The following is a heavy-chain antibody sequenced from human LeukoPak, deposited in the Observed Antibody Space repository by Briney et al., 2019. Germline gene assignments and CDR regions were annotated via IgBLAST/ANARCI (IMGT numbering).Heavy chain of an antibody. Sequence: ASVKVSCKASGYTFTSYYMHWVRQAPGQGLEWMGIINPSGGSTSYAQKFQGRVTMTRDTSTSTVYMELSSLRSEDTAVYYCARDSRDCGGDCLYNWFDPWGQGTLVPPPQ. V-gene: IGHV1-46*01. D-gene: IGHD2-21*02. CDR2: INPSGGST. J-gene: IGHJ5*02. CDR3: ARDSRDCGGDCLYNWFDP. CDR1: GYTFTSYY.